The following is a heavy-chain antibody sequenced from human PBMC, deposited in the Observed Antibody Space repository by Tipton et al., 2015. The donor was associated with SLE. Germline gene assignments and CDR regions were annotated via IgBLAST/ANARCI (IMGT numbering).Heavy chain of an antibody. J-gene: IGHJ4*02. CDR1: GFTFKIYW. Sequence: SLRLSCVASGFTFKIYWMSWVRQAPGKGLEWVANIKQDGREKYYVDSVKGRFTISRDNAKNSLYLQMNSLRAEDTAVYYCARGTVMDYWGQGTLVTVSS. CDR3: ARGTVMDY. V-gene: IGHV3-7*04. D-gene: IGHD4-11*01. CDR2: IKQDGREK.